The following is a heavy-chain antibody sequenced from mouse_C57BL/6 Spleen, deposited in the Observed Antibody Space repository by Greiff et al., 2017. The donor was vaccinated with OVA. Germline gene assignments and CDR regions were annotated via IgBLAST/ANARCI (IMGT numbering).Heavy chain of an antibody. CDR3: ARSDSSGYEAMDY. CDR1: GYTFTSYW. V-gene: IGHV1-59*01. CDR2: IDPSDSYT. J-gene: IGHJ4*01. D-gene: IGHD3-2*02. Sequence: QVQLQQPGAELVRPGTSVKLSCKASGYTFTSYWMHWVKQRPGQGLEWIGVIDPSDSYTNYNQKFKGKATLTVDTSSSTAYMQLSSLTSEDSAVYYGARSDSSGYEAMDYWGQGTSVTVSS.